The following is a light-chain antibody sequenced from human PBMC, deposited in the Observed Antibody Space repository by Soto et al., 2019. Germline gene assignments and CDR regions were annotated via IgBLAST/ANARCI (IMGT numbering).Light chain of an antibody. V-gene: IGKV1-12*01. CDR1: RDFNPW. CDR3: HQANTLPLT. J-gene: IGKJ4*01. Sequence: DFQMTQSPSSVSASVGDKSTISCRASRDFNPWLAWYKQKQGKAPKLLIYAASTLQNGVPSRFSGSGSGTDFTLTISSLQPEDFATYYCHQANTLPLTFGGGTKVEIK. CDR2: AAS.